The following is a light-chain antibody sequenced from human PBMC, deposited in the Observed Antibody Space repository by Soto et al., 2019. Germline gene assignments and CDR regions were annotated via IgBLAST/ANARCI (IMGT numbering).Light chain of an antibody. J-gene: IGLJ1*01. V-gene: IGLV2-8*01. CDR3: CSYAGSRV. CDR2: EVS. Sequence: QSVLTQPPSASGSPGQSVTISCTGTSSDVGGYNYVSWYQQHPGKAPKLMIYEVSKRPSGVPDRFSGSKSGNTASLTVSGLQAEEEADYYCCSYAGSRVFGTGTKLTVL. CDR1: SSDVGGYNY.